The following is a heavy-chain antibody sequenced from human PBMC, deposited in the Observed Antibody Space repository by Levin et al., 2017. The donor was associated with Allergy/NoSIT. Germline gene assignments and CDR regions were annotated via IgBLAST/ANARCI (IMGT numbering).Heavy chain of an antibody. Sequence: ASVKVSCKASGYSFTAYYMYWVRQAPGQGLEWMGVINPGGGGTTYAQRFQGRVTMTRDTSTNTFYMELNSLTSEDTAIYYCARRGRVYDSLASYQYFFEYWGQGTLVTVSS. V-gene: IGHV1-46*03. CDR2: INPGGGGT. D-gene: IGHD3-9*01. CDR1: GYSFTAYY. CDR3: ARRGRVYDSLASYQYFFEY. J-gene: IGHJ4*02.